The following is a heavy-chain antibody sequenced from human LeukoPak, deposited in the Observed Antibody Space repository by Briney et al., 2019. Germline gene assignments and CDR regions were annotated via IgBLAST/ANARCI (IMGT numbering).Heavy chain of an antibody. CDR3: ARGWGFCSGGSCYSPYYFDY. CDR1: GGSISSYY. CDR2: IYYSGST. V-gene: IGHV4-59*12. D-gene: IGHD2-15*01. J-gene: IGHJ4*02. Sequence: SETLSLTCTVSGGSISSYYWSWIRQPPGKGLEWIGYIYYSGSTNYNPSLESRVTISVDTSKNQFSLKLSSVTAADTAVYYCARGWGFCSGGSCYSPYYFDYWGQGTLVTVSS.